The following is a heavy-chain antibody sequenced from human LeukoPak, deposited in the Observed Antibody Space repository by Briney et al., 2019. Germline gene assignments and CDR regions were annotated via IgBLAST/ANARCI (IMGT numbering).Heavy chain of an antibody. CDR2: ISSRSSTI. D-gene: IGHD3-16*01. CDR1: GFTFSSYE. V-gene: IGHV3-48*03. J-gene: IGHJ3*02. Sequence: GGSLRLSCAASGFTFSSYELYWVRQAPGKGLEWISYISSRSSTIKYADSVRGRFTISRADARESLFLQMNSLRAEDTAIYYCGASRQYVGAFDSWGQGTLVTVSA. CDR3: GASRQYVGAFDS.